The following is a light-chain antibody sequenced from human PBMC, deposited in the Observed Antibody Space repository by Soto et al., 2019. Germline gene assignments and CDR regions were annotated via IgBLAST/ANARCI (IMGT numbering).Light chain of an antibody. CDR3: SSYSGSSTLVV. V-gene: IGLV2-14*01. Sequence: QSVLTQPASVSGSPGQSITISCTGTSSDVGAYNYVSWYQQHPGKAPKLLIYEVSNRPSGVSNRFSGSKSDNTSSLTISGRQAEDEADYYCSSYSGSSTLVVFGGGTKLTVL. J-gene: IGLJ2*01. CDR1: SSDVGAYNY. CDR2: EVS.